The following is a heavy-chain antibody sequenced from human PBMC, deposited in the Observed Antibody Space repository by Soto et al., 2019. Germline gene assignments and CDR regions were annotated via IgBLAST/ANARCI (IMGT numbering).Heavy chain of an antibody. CDR1: GFTFSSYG. V-gene: IGHV3-33*01. D-gene: IGHD5-12*01. J-gene: IGHJ6*02. CDR2: IWFDGSNK. Sequence: PGGSLRLSCAASGFTFSSYGMHWVRQAPGKGLEWVAVIWFDGSNKWYAASVKGRFTISRDNSKNTLYLQMNSLRAEDTAVYSCARDRGYSGYDSPRYYYGMDVWGQGTTVTVSS. CDR3: ARDRGYSGYDSPRYYYGMDV.